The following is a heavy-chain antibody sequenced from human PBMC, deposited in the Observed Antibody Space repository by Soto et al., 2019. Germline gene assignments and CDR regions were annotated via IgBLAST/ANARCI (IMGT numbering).Heavy chain of an antibody. V-gene: IGHV6-1*01. CDR3: ARDGIAAAEVQSYYYMDV. CDR1: GDSVSSNSAA. Sequence: SQTLSLTCAISGDSVSSNSAAWNWIRQSPSRGLEWLGRTYYRSKWYNDYAVSVKSRITINPDTSKNQFSLQLNSVTPEDTAVYYCARDGIAAAEVQSYYYMDVWGKGTTVTVSS. CDR2: TYYRSKWYN. D-gene: IGHD6-13*01. J-gene: IGHJ6*03.